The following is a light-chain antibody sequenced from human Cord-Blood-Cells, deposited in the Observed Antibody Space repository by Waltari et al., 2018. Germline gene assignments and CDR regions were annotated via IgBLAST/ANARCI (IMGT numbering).Light chain of an antibody. CDR3: CSYAGSFYV. J-gene: IGLJ1*01. Sequence: QSALTQPRSVSGSHGQSVTISCTGTSSDVGGYNYVSWYQQHPGKAPKLMIYEVSKRPSGVPDRFSGSKSGNTASLTISGLQAEDEADYYCCSYAGSFYVFGTGTKVTVL. V-gene: IGLV2-11*01. CDR1: SSDVGGYNY. CDR2: EVS.